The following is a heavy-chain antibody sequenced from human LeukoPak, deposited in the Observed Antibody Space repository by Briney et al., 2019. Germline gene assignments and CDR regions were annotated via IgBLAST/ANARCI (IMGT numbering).Heavy chain of an antibody. CDR2: INHSGST. J-gene: IGHJ6*02. CDR3: ARTGYSYGWYGMDV. V-gene: IGHV4-34*01. Sequence: TSETLSLTCAVYGGSFSGYYWSWIRQPPGKGLEWIGEINHSGSTNYNPSLKSRVTISVDTSKNQFSLKLSSVTAADTAVYCCARTGYSYGWYGMDVWGQGTTVTVSS. D-gene: IGHD5-18*01. CDR1: GGSFSGYY.